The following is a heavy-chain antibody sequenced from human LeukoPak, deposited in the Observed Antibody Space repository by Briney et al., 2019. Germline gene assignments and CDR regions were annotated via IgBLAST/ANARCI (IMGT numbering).Heavy chain of an antibody. V-gene: IGHV1-2*02. Sequence: ASVKVSCKASGYTFTGYYMHWVRQAPGQGLEWMGWINPNSGGTNYAQKFQGRVTMTRNTSISTAYMELSSLRSEDTAVYYCARGTGDHQYYYYYYGMDVWGQGTTVTVSS. CDR1: GYTFTGYY. CDR2: INPNSGGT. D-gene: IGHD7-27*01. CDR3: ARGTGDHQYYYYYYGMDV. J-gene: IGHJ6*02.